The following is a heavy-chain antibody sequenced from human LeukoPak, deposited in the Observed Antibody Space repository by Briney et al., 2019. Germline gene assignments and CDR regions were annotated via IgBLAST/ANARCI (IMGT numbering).Heavy chain of an antibody. V-gene: IGHV3-21*01. Sequence: GGSLRLSCAASGFTFSSYSMNWVRQAPGKGLEWVSSISSSSSYINYADSVKGRFTISRDNAKNSLYLQMNSLRAEDTAVYYCARGAYSSSSMADYWGQGTLVTVSS. D-gene: IGHD6-6*01. CDR2: ISSSSSYI. J-gene: IGHJ4*02. CDR1: GFTFSSYS. CDR3: ARGAYSSSSMADY.